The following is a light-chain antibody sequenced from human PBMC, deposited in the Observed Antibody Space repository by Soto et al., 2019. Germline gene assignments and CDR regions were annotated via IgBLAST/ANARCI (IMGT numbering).Light chain of an antibody. CDR1: QSVSSY. Sequence: EIVLTQSPATLSLSPGERATLSCRASQSVSSYLAWYQQKPGQAPRLLIYDASNRATGIPARFSGSGSGTDFTLTISSLQHEYFAVYYCQQRSNWLLTFGGGTKVEIK. CDR3: QQRSNWLLT. CDR2: DAS. V-gene: IGKV3-11*01. J-gene: IGKJ4*01.